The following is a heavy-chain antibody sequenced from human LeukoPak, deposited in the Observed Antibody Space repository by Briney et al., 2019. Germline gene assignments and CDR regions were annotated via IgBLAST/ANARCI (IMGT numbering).Heavy chain of an antibody. CDR1: GFSFSSYS. D-gene: IGHD1-14*01. V-gene: IGHV3-21*01. CDR2: ISSSSSYI. J-gene: IGHJ3*02. CDR3: ARDTEFDI. Sequence: SGGSLRLSCAASGFSFSSYSMNWVRLAPGKGLEWVSSISSSSSYIYFADSVKGRFTISRDNAKSSLYLQMDSLRAEDTAVYFCARDTEFDIWGQGAMVTVSS.